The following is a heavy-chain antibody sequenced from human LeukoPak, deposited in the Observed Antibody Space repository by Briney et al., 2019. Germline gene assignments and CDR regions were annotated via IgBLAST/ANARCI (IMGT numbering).Heavy chain of an antibody. CDR3: TRRAVVAGGSDI. CDR2: IRSKANSYAT. Sequence: GGSLRLSCAASGFIFSDSAIHWVRQASGKGLEWVGRIRSKANSYATSYAGSVKGRFTISRDESRNTAYLQMNSLQTEDTAVYYCTRRAVVAGGSDIWGQGTIVTVSS. D-gene: IGHD2-15*01. CDR1: GFIFSDSA. V-gene: IGHV3-73*01. J-gene: IGHJ3*02.